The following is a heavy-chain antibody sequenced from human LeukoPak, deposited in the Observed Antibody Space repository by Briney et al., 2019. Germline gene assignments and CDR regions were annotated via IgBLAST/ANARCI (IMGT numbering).Heavy chain of an antibody. CDR2: ITGSGGGT. J-gene: IGHJ4*02. Sequence: GGSLRLSCAASGFTFSGHAMGWVRQAPGKGLEWVSSITGSGGGTYYGDSVKGRFTISRDNSMNTLFLQMNSLRAEDTAVYYCAKDYDSSGYYPTLYYFDYWGQGTLVTVSS. CDR3: AKDYDSSGYYPTLYYFDY. D-gene: IGHD3-22*01. CDR1: GFTFSGHA. V-gene: IGHV3-23*01.